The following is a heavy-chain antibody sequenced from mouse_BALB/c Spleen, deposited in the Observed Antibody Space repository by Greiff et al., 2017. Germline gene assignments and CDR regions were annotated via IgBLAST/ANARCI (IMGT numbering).Heavy chain of an antibody. J-gene: IGHJ1*01. Sequence: VQLKESGAELVKPGASVKLSCTASGFNIKDTYMHWVKQRPEQGLEWIGRIDPANGNTKYDPKFQGKATITADTSSNTAYLQLSSLTSEDTAVYYCARRPEGWYFDVWGAGTTVTVSS. CDR2: IDPANGNT. V-gene: IGHV14-3*02. CDR3: ARRPEGWYFDV. CDR1: GFNIKDTY.